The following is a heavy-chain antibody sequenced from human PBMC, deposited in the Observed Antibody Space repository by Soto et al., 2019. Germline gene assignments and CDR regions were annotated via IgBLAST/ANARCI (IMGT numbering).Heavy chain of an antibody. Sequence: EVRLVESGGGSVKPGGSLRLSCAASGFPFIDAWMTWVRQAPGKGLQWIGRIRSNADGGTTDLAAPVRGRFSISRDDSQDTLYLHMNSLKIHDTAVYFCSTALRRDSALGAYWGQGTLVSVSS. D-gene: IGHD3-16*01. CDR2: IRSNADGGTT. J-gene: IGHJ4*02. V-gene: IGHV3-15*01. CDR3: STALRRDSALGAY. CDR1: GFPFIDAW.